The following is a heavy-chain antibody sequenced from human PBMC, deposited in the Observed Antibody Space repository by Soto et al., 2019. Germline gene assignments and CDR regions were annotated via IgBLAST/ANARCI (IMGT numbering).Heavy chain of an antibody. D-gene: IGHD3-10*01. J-gene: IGHJ4*02. CDR2: IKSKTDGGTT. V-gene: IGHV3-15*01. CDR3: TTAGPTDYYGSGSYLEY. CDR1: GFTFSNAW. Sequence: GGSLRLSCAACGFTFSNAWMSWVRQAPGKGLEWVGRIKSKTDGGTTDYAAPVKGRFTISRDDSKNTLYLQMNSLKTEDTAVYYCTTAGPTDYYGSGSYLEYWGQGTLVTVSS.